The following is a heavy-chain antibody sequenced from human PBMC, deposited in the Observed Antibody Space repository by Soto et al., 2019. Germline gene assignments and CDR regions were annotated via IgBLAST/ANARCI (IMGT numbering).Heavy chain of an antibody. Sequence: GGSLRLSCAASGFTFSSYGMHWVRQAPGKGLEWVAVISYDGSNKYYADSVKGRFTISRDNSKNTLYLQMNSLRAEDTAVYYCGKDRRRYYYYYMDVCGKGTTVTVSS. J-gene: IGHJ6*03. CDR1: GFTFSSYG. V-gene: IGHV3-30*18. CDR2: ISYDGSNK. CDR3: GKDRRRYYYYYMDV.